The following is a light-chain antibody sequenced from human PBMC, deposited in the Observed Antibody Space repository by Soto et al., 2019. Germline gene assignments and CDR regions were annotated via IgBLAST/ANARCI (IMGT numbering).Light chain of an antibody. J-gene: IGKJ1*01. V-gene: IGKV1-5*01. CDR3: QHHNSYSQT. Sequence: DIQMSQSPPTVSASVGDRVTITCRASQSIRHYLAWYQQMPGKAPKLLIYGASTLQSGVPSRFSGSGAGTEFTLTISSLQPDDFGTYFCQHHNSYSQTFGQGTKV. CDR2: GAS. CDR1: QSIRHY.